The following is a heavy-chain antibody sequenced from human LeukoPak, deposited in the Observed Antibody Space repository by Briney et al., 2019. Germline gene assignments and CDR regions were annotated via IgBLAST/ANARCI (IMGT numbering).Heavy chain of an antibody. CDR3: AKDDQWSLDY. Sequence: GGSLRLSCAASGFAFSYNGIHWVRQAPGKGLEWVTYIRKDGSDEWYADSVKGRFTISRDNSTNKVFLQMKSMRPEDTALYYCAKDDQWSLDYWGQGALVIVSS. J-gene: IGHJ4*02. CDR2: IRKDGSDE. CDR1: GFAFSYNG. D-gene: IGHD2-15*01. V-gene: IGHV3-30*02.